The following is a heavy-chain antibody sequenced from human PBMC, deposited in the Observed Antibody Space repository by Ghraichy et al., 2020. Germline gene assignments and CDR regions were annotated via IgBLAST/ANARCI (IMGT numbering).Heavy chain of an antibody. D-gene: IGHD5-12*01. CDR2: ISSSSSYI. J-gene: IGHJ6*02. Sequence: GGSLRLSCAASGFTFSSYSMNWVRQAPGKGLEWVSSISSSSSYIYYADSVKGRFTISRDNAKNSLYLQMNSLRAEDTAVYYCARQPQMKKWLRWDYYYYGMDVWGQGTTVTVSS. V-gene: IGHV3-21*01. CDR1: GFTFSSYS. CDR3: ARQPQMKKWLRWDYYYYGMDV.